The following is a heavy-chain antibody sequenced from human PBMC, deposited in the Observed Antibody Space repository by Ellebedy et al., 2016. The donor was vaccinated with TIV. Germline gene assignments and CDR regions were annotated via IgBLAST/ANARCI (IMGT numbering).Heavy chain of an antibody. CDR2: IYQDGSVQ. D-gene: IGHD4-17*01. J-gene: IGHJ5*02. CDR1: GFSFRNYW. Sequence: GGSLRLSCVASGFSFRNYWMGWVRQAPGKGLEWVANIYQDGSVQYYVDSVKGRFTISRDNADNSLFLQMNSLRAEDTAVYYCARRGSYGDYAVQINSWFDTWGRGTLVAVSS. CDR3: ARRGSYGDYAVQINSWFDT. V-gene: IGHV3-7*01.